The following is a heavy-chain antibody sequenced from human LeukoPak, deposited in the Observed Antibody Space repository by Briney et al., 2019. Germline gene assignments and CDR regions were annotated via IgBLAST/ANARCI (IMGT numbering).Heavy chain of an antibody. D-gene: IGHD5-18*01. J-gene: IGHJ4*02. CDR1: GFTFSSYA. CDR3: ARDLFPGLDTAMVSMDY. Sequence: GGSLRLSCAASGFTFSSYAMHWVRQAPGKGLEWVAVISYDGSNKYYADSVKGRFTISRDNSKNTLYLQMNSLRAEDTAVYYCARDLFPGLDTAMVSMDYWGQGTLVTVSS. V-gene: IGHV3-30*04. CDR2: ISYDGSNK.